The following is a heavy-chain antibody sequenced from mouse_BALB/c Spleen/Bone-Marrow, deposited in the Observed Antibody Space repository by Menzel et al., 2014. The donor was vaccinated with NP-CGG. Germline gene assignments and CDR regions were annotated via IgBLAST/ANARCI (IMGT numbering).Heavy chain of an antibody. Sequence: EVQLQQSGAELVKPGASVTLSCTASGFNIKDTYMHWVKQRPEQGLEWIGRIDPAYGNNKYDPKFQGKATITADTSSNTAYLQVSSLTSEDTAVYYCARNGNYGAWFAYWSQGTLGTVSA. D-gene: IGHD2-1*01. J-gene: IGHJ3*01. CDR3: ARNGNYGAWFAY. CDR2: IDPAYGNN. CDR1: GFNIKDTY. V-gene: IGHV14-3*02.